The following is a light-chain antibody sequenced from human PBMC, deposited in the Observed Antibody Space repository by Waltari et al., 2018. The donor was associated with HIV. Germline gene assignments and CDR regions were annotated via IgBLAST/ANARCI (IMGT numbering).Light chain of an antibody. CDR2: RNN. CDR3: ASWEDSLSGWV. J-gene: IGLJ3*02. Sequence: QSVLTQPPSASGPPGQTVTISCSGSSPNIGGNYVYSYQPLPGTAPKLRIYRNNQRPSGVPDRFSGSKSRTSASLAIGGLRSEDEADYYCASWEDSLSGWVFGGGTKVTVL. V-gene: IGLV1-47*01. CDR1: SPNIGGNY.